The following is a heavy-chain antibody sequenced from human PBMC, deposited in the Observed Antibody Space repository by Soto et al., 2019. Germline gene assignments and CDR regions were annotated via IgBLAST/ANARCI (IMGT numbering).Heavy chain of an antibody. J-gene: IGHJ6*02. CDR2: INPSGGST. D-gene: IGHD1-26*01. Sequence: GASVQVSCKASLYTFPNCYIHCLRQAPGQGLEWMGIINPSGGSTTYPQKFQGRVTMTRDTSTSTVHMELITLRSEDTAVYYCARSQVGRPLDVWGPGTTVTVSS. V-gene: IGHV1-46*01. CDR3: ARSQVGRPLDV. CDR1: LYTFPNCY.